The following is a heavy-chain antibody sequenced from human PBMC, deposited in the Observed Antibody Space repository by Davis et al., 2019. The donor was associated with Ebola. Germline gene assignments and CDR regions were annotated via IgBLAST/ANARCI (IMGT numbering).Heavy chain of an antibody. CDR1: GFTLRSYR. D-gene: IGHD3-22*01. CDR3: AKGNRIIYYYDTGDDS. V-gene: IGHV3-7*03. CDR2: IKQDGSEK. Sequence: ESPKTPCAAPGFTLRSYRLSRVRQAPGKGLEWVANIKQDGSEKYYVDSVKGRFTISRDHAKNSLYLQMNSLRAEDTAVYYWAKGNRIIYYYDTGDDSWGQGTLVTVSS. J-gene: IGHJ4*02.